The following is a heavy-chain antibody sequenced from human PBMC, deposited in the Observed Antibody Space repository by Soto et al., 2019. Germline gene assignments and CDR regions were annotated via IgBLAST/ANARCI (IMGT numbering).Heavy chain of an antibody. V-gene: IGHV3-23*01. CDR1: GFTFSSYA. CDR3: AKDFWFGDLLSATYSYGMDV. J-gene: IGHJ6*02. D-gene: IGHD3-10*01. Sequence: EVQLLESGGGLEQPGGSLRLSCAASGFTFSSYAMTWVRQAPGKGLEWVSLISGGSSSTYYADSVKGRFTISRDNSKKTLYLQMNSLRAEDTAVYYCAKDFWFGDLLSATYSYGMDVWGQGTSVTVSS. CDR2: ISGGSSST.